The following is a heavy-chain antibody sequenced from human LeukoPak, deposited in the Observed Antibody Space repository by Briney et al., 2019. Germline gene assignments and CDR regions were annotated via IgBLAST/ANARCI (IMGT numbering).Heavy chain of an antibody. CDR3: ARADYGSGSRFDP. Sequence: SETLSLTCTVSGGSISSYYWSWIRQPPGKGLEWIGYIYYSGSTNYNPSLKSRVTISVDTSKNQFSLKLSSVTAADTAVYYCARADYGSGSRFDPWGQGALVTVSS. CDR1: GGSISSYY. V-gene: IGHV4-59*01. J-gene: IGHJ5*02. D-gene: IGHD3-10*01. CDR2: IYYSGST.